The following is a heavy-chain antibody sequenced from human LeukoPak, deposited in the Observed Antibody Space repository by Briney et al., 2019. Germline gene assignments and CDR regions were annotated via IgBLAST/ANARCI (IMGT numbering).Heavy chain of an antibody. V-gene: IGHV3-23*01. D-gene: IGHD4-17*01. Sequence: PGGSLRLSCAASGFTFSSYAMSWVRQAPGKGLEWVSAISGSGGSTHYADSVKGRFTISRDNSKNTLYLQMNSLRAEDTAVYYRAKGRYGDYAAFDYWGQGTLVTVSS. CDR3: AKGRYGDYAAFDY. CDR1: GFTFSSYA. CDR2: ISGSGGST. J-gene: IGHJ4*02.